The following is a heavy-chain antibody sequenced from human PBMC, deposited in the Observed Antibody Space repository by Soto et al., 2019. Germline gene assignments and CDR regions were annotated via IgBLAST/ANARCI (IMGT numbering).Heavy chain of an antibody. J-gene: IGHJ5*02. CDR3: ARETYGDYVGYFDP. V-gene: IGHV1-18*01. CDR1: GYTFTSYG. D-gene: IGHD4-17*01. Sequence: ASVKVSCKASGYTFTSYGISWVRQAPGQGLEWMGWISAYNGNTNYAQKLQGRVTMTTDTSTSTAYMELRSLRSDDTAVYYCARETYGDYVGYFDPWGRGILVTVSS. CDR2: ISAYNGNT.